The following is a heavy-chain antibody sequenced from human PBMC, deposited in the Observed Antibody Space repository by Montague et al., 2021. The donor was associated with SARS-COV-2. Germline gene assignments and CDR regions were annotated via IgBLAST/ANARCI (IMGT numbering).Heavy chain of an antibody. Sequence: SETLSLTCTVSGYSISSGYCCSWIRQPPGKGLEWIGRIYHSGSTTYNPSLNSRVAISLDTSNNHFSLKLSSVTAADTAVYYCARSQDCSTTSSHFDYWGQGTLVTVSS. CDR3: ARSQDCSTTSSHFDY. CDR1: GYSISSGYC. J-gene: IGHJ4*02. V-gene: IGHV4-38-2*02. CDR2: IYHSGST. D-gene: IGHD2-2*01.